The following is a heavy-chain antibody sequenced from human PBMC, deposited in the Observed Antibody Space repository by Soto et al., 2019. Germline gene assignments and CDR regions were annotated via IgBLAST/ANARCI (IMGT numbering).Heavy chain of an antibody. Sequence: QVQLVQSGAEVKKPGASVKVSCKASGYTFTSYDINWVRQATGQGLEWMGWMNPNSGNTGYAQKFQGRVTMTRNTSISTAYMELSSLRSEDTAVYYCARGLREGRGIAVARFDYWGQGTLVTVSS. V-gene: IGHV1-8*01. J-gene: IGHJ4*02. CDR1: GYTFTSYD. D-gene: IGHD6-19*01. CDR3: ARGLREGRGIAVARFDY. CDR2: MNPNSGNT.